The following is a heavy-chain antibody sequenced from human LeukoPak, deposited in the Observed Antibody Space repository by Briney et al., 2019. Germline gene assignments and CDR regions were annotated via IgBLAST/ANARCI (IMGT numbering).Heavy chain of an antibody. V-gene: IGHV3-30*04. D-gene: IGHD1-1*01. CDR1: GFAYNNYA. CDR3: ARDPTLGHPDYFDL. CDR2: IAHDHSQI. Sequence: GGSLRLSCAASGFAYNNYAIHWIRQAPGKGLEWVAVIAHDHSQIYYADSVQGRFTISRDNSMNMLYLQMNSLRVEDTAVYFCARDPTLGHPDYFDLWGQGTLVTVSS. J-gene: IGHJ4*02.